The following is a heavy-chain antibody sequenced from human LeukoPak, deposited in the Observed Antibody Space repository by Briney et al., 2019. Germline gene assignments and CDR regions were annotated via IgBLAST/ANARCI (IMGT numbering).Heavy chain of an antibody. CDR1: NGSINFVSYY. J-gene: IGHJ3*02. Sequence: SETLSLTCTVSNGSINFVSYYWSWIRQPPGKGLEWIGSIYYSGSTYYNPSLKSRVTISVDTSKNQFSLKLSSVTAADTAVYYCARRPHWGRYDSSGYIAFDIWGQGTMVTVSS. CDR2: IYYSGST. CDR3: ARRPHWGRYDSSGYIAFDI. V-gene: IGHV4-39*01. D-gene: IGHD3-22*01.